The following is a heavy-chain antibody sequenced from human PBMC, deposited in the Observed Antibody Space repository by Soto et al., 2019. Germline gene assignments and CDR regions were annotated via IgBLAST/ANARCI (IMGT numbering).Heavy chain of an antibody. CDR3: ARFDIVVVPAAQSRYGMDV. CDR1: GYTFTSYG. CDR2: ISAYNGNT. Sequence: ASVKVSCKASGYTFTSYGISWVRQAPGQGLEWMGRISAYNGNTNYAQKLQGRVTMTTDTSTSTAYMELRSLRSDDTAVYYCARFDIVVVPAAQSRYGMDVWGQGTTVTVSS. J-gene: IGHJ6*02. D-gene: IGHD2-2*01. V-gene: IGHV1-18*04.